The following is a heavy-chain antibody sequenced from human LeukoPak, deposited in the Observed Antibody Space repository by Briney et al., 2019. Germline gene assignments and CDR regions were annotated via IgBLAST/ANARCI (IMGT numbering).Heavy chain of an antibody. J-gene: IGHJ4*02. V-gene: IGHV4-39*01. CDR2: IYYSGST. Sequence: SETLSLTCTVSGGSISSSSYYWGWIRQPPGKGLEWIGSIYYSGSTYYNPPLKSRVTISVDTSKNQFSLKLSSVTAADTAVYYCASPYYDYVWGSYRLDYWGQGTLVTVSS. CDR3: ASPYYDYVWGSYRLDY. D-gene: IGHD3-16*02. CDR1: GGSISSSSYY.